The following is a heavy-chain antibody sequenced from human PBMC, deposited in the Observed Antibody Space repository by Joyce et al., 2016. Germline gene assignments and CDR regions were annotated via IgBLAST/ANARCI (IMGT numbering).Heavy chain of an antibody. CDR3: ATDFESTGYLPFDI. CDR2: IIPMYLTP. Sequence: QVQLVQSGAEVKRPGSSVRVSCKASGGTFRSYGIRWVRQAPGQGLEWMGQIIPMYLTPTDAQKFRGRVTVTADESTRTAYMELSNLRSEDTAVYYCATDFESTGYLPFDIWGQGTTITVSS. V-gene: IGHV1-69*12. CDR1: GGTFRSYG. D-gene: IGHD3-22*01. J-gene: IGHJ3*02.